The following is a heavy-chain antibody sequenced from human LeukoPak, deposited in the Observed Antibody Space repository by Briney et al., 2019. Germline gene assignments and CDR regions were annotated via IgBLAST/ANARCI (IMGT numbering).Heavy chain of an antibody. CDR2: IYYSGST. V-gene: IGHV4-59*08. Sequence: DTLSLTCTVSGGSISSYYWSWVRQPPGKGLEWIGYIYYSGSTNYNPSLKSRVTISVETSKNDYSVKLSSVTAADTAVYYWAGLQWSWYAFDYWGQGTLVTVSS. D-gene: IGHD6-13*01. CDR1: GGSISSYY. J-gene: IGHJ4*02. CDR3: AGLQWSWYAFDY.